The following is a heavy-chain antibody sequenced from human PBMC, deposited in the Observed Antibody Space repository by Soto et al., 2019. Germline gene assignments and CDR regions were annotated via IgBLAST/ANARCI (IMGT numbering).Heavy chain of an antibody. CDR1: GYTFTSYD. V-gene: IGHV1-8*02. CDR3: ARAPRYDILTGYWRYYYMDV. CDR2: MNPNSGNT. J-gene: IGHJ6*03. Sequence: ASVKVSCKASGYTFTSYDINWVRQATGQGLEWMGWMNPNSGNTGYAQKFQGRVTMTRNTSISTAYMELSSLRSEDTAVYYCARAPRYDILTGYWRYYYMDVWGKGTTVTVSS. D-gene: IGHD3-9*01.